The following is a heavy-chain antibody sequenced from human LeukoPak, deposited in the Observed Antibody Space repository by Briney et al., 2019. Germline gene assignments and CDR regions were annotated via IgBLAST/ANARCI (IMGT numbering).Heavy chain of an antibody. CDR3: AKAQLAIVVVTATPYT. V-gene: IGHV3-23*01. D-gene: IGHD2-21*02. CDR1: GFTFSSYG. CDR2: ISGSGGST. J-gene: IGHJ5*02. Sequence: GGSLRLSCAASGFTFSSYGMSWVRQAPGKGLEWVSAISGSGGSTYYADSVKGRFTISRDNSKNTLYLQMNSLRAEDTAVYYCAKAQLAIVVVTATPYTWGQGTLVTVSS.